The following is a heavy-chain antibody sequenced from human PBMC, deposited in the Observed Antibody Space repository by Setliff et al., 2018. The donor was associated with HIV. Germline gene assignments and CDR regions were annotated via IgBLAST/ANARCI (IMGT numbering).Heavy chain of an antibody. CDR3: ARDSRDIVVVIAPEPEPYYYYGMDV. Sequence: SVKVSCKASGYTFTKYAMHWVRQAPGQGLEWMGGIIPIFGTANYAQKFQGRVTITADESTSTVYMELSSLRSEDTAVYYCARDSRDIVVVIAPEPEPYYYYGMDVWGEGTTVTVSS. D-gene: IGHD2-15*01. V-gene: IGHV1-69*13. CDR2: IIPIFGTA. J-gene: IGHJ6*04. CDR1: GYTFTKYA.